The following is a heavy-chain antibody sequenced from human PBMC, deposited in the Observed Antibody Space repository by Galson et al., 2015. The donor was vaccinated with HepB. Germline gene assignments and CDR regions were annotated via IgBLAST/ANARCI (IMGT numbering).Heavy chain of an antibody. J-gene: IGHJ6*03. CDR1: GYTFTSYA. Sequence: SCKASGYTFTSYAMNWVRQAPGQGLEWMGWINTNTGNPTYAQGFTGRFVFSLDTSVSTAYLQISSLKAEDTAVYYCAREEYSSGYGLYYYYYMDVWGKGTTVTVSS. CDR3: AREEYSSGYGLYYYYYMDV. D-gene: IGHD6-19*01. CDR2: INTNTGNP. V-gene: IGHV7-4-1*02.